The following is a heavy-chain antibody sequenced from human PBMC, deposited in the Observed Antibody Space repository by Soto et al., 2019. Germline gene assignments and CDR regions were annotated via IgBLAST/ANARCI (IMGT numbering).Heavy chain of an antibody. CDR1: GGTFSSYA. Sequence: SVKVSCKASGGTFSSYAISWVRQAPGQGLEWMGGIIPIFGTANYAQKFQGRVTITADKSTSTAYMELSSLRSEDTAVYYCARNDILTGYPEYYFYYWGQGTLVTVSS. CDR2: IIPIFGTA. CDR3: ARNDILTGYPEYYFYY. J-gene: IGHJ4*02. D-gene: IGHD3-9*01. V-gene: IGHV1-69*06.